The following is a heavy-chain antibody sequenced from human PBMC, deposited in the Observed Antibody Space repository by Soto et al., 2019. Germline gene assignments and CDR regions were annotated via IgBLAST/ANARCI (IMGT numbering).Heavy chain of an antibody. CDR3: ARRSRYGYNSPIDY. D-gene: IGHD5-12*01. J-gene: IGHJ4*02. CDR2: ISGTGGRT. CDR1: GFTFSSQA. Sequence: EVQLLESGGGLVQPGGSLRLSCAASGFTFSSQAMNWVRQAPGKGLEWVSGISGTGGRTSYGDSVKGRFTISRDNSKNTSYLQMNSLRAEDTALYYGARRSRYGYNSPIDYWGQGTLVTVSS. V-gene: IGHV3-23*01.